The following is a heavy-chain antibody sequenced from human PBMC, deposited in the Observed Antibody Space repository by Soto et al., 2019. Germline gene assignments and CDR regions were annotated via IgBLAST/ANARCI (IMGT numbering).Heavy chain of an antibody. CDR3: ERGTVVVPAAI. CDR2: INHSGST. J-gene: IGHJ6*02. D-gene: IGHD2-2*01. CDR1: GGSFSGYY. V-gene: IGHV4-34*01. Sequence: SETLSLTCAVYGGSFSGYYWSWIRQPPGKGLEWIGEINHSGSTNYNPSLKSRVTISVDTSKNQFSLKLSSVTAADTAVYYCERGTVVVPAAIWGQGTTVTVSS.